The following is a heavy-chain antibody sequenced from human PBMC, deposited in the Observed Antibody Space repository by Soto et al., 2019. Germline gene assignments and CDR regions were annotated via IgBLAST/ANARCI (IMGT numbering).Heavy chain of an antibody. J-gene: IGHJ1*01. Sequence: LRLSCAASGFTFSSYAMHWVRQAPGKGLEWVAVISYDGRNKYYADSVKGRFTISRDNSKNTLYLQMNSLRAEDTAVYYCATRSWGYDSRTRYIQPSGQGNLVTASS. V-gene: IGHV3-30*04. CDR3: ATRSWGYDSRTRYIQP. CDR2: ISYDGRNK. CDR1: GFTFSSYA. D-gene: IGHD3-22*01.